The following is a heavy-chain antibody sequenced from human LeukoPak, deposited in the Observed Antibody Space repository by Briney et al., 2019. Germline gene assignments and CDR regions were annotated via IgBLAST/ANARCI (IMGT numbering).Heavy chain of an antibody. D-gene: IGHD6-19*01. J-gene: IGHJ4*02. CDR3: VSAVAGAFSY. Sequence: GASVKVSCKASGYTFNTFGITWVRQAPGQGLEWLGWIAVYNGDTNYAQKFQGRVTLTTDTSTNTAYMELTSLTSDDTAVYARVSAVAGAFSYWGQGTLVTVSS. CDR1: GYTFNTFG. V-gene: IGHV1-18*01. CDR2: IAVYNGDT.